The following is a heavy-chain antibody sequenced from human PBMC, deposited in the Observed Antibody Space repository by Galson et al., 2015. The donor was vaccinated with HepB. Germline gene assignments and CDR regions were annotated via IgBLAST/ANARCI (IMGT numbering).Heavy chain of an antibody. CDR1: GFTFSSYG. D-gene: IGHD3-10*01. Sequence: LRLSCAASGFTFSSYGMHWVRQAPGKGLEWVAVIWYDGRNKYYADSVKGRFTISRDNSKNTLYLQVNSLRAEDTAVYYCAREASGLLWFEKQSQYWYFDLWGRGTLVTVSS. CDR3: AREASGLLWFEKQSQYWYFDL. V-gene: IGHV3-33*01. CDR2: IWYDGRNK. J-gene: IGHJ2*01.